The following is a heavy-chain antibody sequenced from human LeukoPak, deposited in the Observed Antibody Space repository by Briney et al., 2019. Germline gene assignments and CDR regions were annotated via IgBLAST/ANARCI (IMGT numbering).Heavy chain of an antibody. D-gene: IGHD6-13*01. V-gene: IGHV6-1*01. Sequence: SQTLSLTCVLSGDSLSSNSAAWNWVRQSPSRGLEWLGRTYYRSKWYNDYAVSVKSRITINPDTSKNQFSLQLNSVTPEDTAVYYCARSRHSSTNRAFDIWGQGTMVTVSS. J-gene: IGHJ3*02. CDR3: ARSRHSSTNRAFDI. CDR1: GDSLSSNSAA. CDR2: TYYRSKWYN.